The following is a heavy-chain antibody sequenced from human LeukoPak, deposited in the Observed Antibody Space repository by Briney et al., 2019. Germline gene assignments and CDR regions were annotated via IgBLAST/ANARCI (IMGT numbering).Heavy chain of an antibody. J-gene: IGHJ4*02. V-gene: IGHV4-59*01. Sequence: KPSETLSLTCTVSGGSISSYYWSWLRQPPGKGLEWIGYIYYSGSTNYNPSLKSRVTISVDTSKNQFSLKLSSVTAADTAVYYCARDHGSGSWSQGTLVTVSS. CDR1: GGSISSYY. CDR2: IYYSGST. CDR3: ARDHGSGS. D-gene: IGHD3-10*01.